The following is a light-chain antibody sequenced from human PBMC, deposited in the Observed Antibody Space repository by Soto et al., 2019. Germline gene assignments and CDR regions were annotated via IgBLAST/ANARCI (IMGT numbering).Light chain of an antibody. J-gene: IGLJ1*01. CDR3: LLYYGDAHV. CDR2: EDD. V-gene: IGLV6-57*04. Sequence: NFMLTQPHSVSGSPGKTITISCTRSSGSFASNYVQWYRQRPGSVPTTVIYEDDQRPSGVPARFSGSLLGGKAALTLSGVQPEDEAEYYCLLYYGDAHVFGPGTKLTVL. CDR1: SGSFASNY.